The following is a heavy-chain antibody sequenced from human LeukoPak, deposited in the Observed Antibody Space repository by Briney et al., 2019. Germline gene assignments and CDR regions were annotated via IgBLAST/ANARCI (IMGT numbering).Heavy chain of an antibody. J-gene: IGHJ4*02. Sequence: SETLSLTCTVSGGSISSYYWSWIRQPPGKGLEWIGYIYYSGSTNYNPSLKSRVTISVDTSKNQFSLKLSSVTAADTAVYYCAREGIMITFGGVIVFDYWGQGTLVTVSS. CDR3: AREGIMITFGGVIVFDY. D-gene: IGHD3-16*02. V-gene: IGHV4-59*12. CDR1: GGSISSYY. CDR2: IYYSGST.